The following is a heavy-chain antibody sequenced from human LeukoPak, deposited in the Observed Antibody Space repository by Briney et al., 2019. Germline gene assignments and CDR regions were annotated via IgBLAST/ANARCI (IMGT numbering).Heavy chain of an antibody. D-gene: IGHD4-23*01. CDR3: AKDMSVGGSHQYFQH. CDR2: ISWNSGSI. V-gene: IGHV3-9*01. Sequence: GGSLTLSCAASGFTFDDYAMHWVRQAPGKGLEWVSGISWNSGSIGYADSVKGRFTISRDNAKNSLYLQMNSLRAEDTALYYCAKDMSVGGSHQYFQHWGQGTLVTVSS. CDR1: GFTFDDYA. J-gene: IGHJ1*01.